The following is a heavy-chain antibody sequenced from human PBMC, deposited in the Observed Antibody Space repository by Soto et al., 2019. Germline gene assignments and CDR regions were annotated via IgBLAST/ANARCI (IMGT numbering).Heavy chain of an antibody. D-gene: IGHD7-27*01. Sequence: PSETLSLTCTVSGGSLSDSFWNWIRQPPGKGLGWIGEIHHSGISNYNPSLKSRVTMSVDTSKNQFSLKMTSVTAADTAVYYCAVTGTYNWFDPWGQGTLVTVSS. CDR3: AVTGTYNWFDP. V-gene: IGHV4-34*01. J-gene: IGHJ5*02. CDR1: GGSLSDSF. CDR2: IHHSGIS.